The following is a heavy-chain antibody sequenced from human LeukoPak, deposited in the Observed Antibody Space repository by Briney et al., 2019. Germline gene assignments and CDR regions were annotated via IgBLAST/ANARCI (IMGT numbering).Heavy chain of an antibody. D-gene: IGHD2-15*01. CDR2: IYYSGST. V-gene: IGHV4-30-4*01. J-gene: IGHJ4*02. CDR1: GGSISSGDYY. CDR3: ARSCSGGSCYVDY. Sequence: SETLSLTCTVSGGSISSGDYYWSWIRQPPGKGLEWIGYIYYSGSTYYNPSLKSRVTISVDTSKNQFSLKLSSVTAADTAVYYCARSCSGGSCYVDYWGQGTLVTVSS.